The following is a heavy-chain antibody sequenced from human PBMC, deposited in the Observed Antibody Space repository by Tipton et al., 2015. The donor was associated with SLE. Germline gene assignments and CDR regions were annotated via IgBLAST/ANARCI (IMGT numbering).Heavy chain of an antibody. CDR2: IKQDGSEK. CDR1: GFTFSSYW. CDR3: AKDSPSGWYTIDY. Sequence: GSLRLSCAASGFTFSSYWMSWVRQAPGKGLEWVANIKQDGSEKYYVDSVKGRFTISRDNAKNSLYLQMNSLRAEDTAVYYCAKDSPSGWYTIDYWGQGTLVPVSS. J-gene: IGHJ4*02. D-gene: IGHD6-19*01. V-gene: IGHV3-7*01.